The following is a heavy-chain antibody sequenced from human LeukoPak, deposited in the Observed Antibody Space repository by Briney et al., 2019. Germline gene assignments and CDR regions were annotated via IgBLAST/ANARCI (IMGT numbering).Heavy chain of an antibody. CDR2: ISSRGSTI. CDR3: ARGGDIVVVPAAIPDY. V-gene: IGHV3-48*01. CDR1: GFTFSSYS. J-gene: IGHJ4*02. Sequence: GGSLRLSCAASGFTFSSYSMNWVRQAPGKGLEWISYISSRGSTIYYADPVKGRFTVSRDNAKNSLYLQMNSLRAEDTAVYYCARGGDIVVVPAAIPDYWGQGTLVTVSS. D-gene: IGHD2-2*01.